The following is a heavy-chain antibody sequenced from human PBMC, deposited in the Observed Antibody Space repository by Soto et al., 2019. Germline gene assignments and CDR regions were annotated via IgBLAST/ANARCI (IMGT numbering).Heavy chain of an antibody. CDR3: ARDYVLRFGAWYYGMDV. D-gene: IGHD5-12*01. CDR2: IKQDGSEK. Sequence: EVQLVESGGGLVQPGGSLRLSCAASGFTFSSYWMSWVRQAPGKGLEWVANIKQDGSEKYYVDSVKGRFTISRDNAKNSLYLQMNSLRAEDTAVYYCARDYVLRFGAWYYGMDVWGQGTTVTVSS. J-gene: IGHJ6*02. CDR1: GFTFSSYW. V-gene: IGHV3-7*05.